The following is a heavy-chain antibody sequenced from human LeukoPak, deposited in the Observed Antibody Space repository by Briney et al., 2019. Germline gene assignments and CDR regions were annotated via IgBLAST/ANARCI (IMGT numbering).Heavy chain of an antibody. V-gene: IGHV3-30-3*01. CDR1: GFTFNNYE. CDR2: ISYDGSNK. CDR3: ARSAGQRAFDI. J-gene: IGHJ3*02. Sequence: PGGSLRLSCAASGFTFNNYEMNWVRQAPGKGLEWVAVISYDGSNKYYADSVKGRFTISRDNSKNTLYLQMNSLRAEDTAVYYCARSAGQRAFDIWGQGTMVTVSS.